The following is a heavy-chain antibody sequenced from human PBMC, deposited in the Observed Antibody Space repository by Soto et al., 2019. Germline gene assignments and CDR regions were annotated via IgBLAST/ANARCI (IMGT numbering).Heavy chain of an antibody. Sequence: PGGSLRLSCAASGFTCSSYAMRWGRQAPGKGLEWVSAISGSGGSTYYADSVKGRFTISRDNSKTTLYLQMNSLRAEDTAVYYCAKAMVAYYYYYGMDVWGQGTTVTVSS. CDR2: ISGSGGST. CDR3: AKAMVAYYYYYGMDV. D-gene: IGHD3-10*01. J-gene: IGHJ6*02. V-gene: IGHV3-23*01. CDR1: GFTCSSYA.